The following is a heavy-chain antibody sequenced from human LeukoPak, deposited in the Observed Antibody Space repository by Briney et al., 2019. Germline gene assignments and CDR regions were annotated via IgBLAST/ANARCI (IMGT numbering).Heavy chain of an antibody. CDR3: ARGLGYCSGGSCLAFDY. V-gene: IGHV4-38-2*02. CDR2: IYHSGST. J-gene: IGHJ4*02. D-gene: IGHD2-15*01. CDR1: GYSISSGHY. Sequence: SETLSLTCTVSGYSISSGHYWGWIRQPPGKGLEWIGSIYHSGSTYYNPSLKSRVTISVDTSKNQFSLKLSSVTAADTAVYYCARGLGYCSGGSCLAFDYWGQGTLVTVSS.